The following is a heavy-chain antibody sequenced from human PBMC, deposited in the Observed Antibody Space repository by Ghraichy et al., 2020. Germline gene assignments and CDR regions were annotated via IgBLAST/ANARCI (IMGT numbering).Heavy chain of an antibody. Sequence: GGSLRLSCGASGFTFSSYWMHWVRQAPGKGLVWVSRINTDGSSTSYADSVKGRFTISRDNARNTLFLQMNSLRVEDTAVYYCARLVDTDSLGAFNIWGQGTMVTVSS. V-gene: IGHV3-74*01. CDR2: INTDGSST. CDR3: ARLVDTDSLGAFNI. J-gene: IGHJ3*02. CDR1: GFTFSSYW. D-gene: IGHD5-18*01.